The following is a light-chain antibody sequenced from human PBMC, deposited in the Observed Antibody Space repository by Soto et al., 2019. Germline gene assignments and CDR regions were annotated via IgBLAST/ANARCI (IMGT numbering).Light chain of an antibody. J-gene: IGKJ1*01. V-gene: IGKV1-5*03. CDR3: QQYNSFPST. Sequence: DIQMTQSPSTLSASVGDSVTITCRASQMIYTWLAWYQQRPGKAPKLLIYKASTLETGVPSRFSGNGFGTQFTLTISSLQPDDFATYYCQQYNSFPSTFGLGTKVDIK. CDR2: KAS. CDR1: QMIYTW.